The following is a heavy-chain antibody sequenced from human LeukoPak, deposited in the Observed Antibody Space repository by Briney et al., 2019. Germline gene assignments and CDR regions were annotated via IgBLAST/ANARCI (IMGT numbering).Heavy chain of an antibody. D-gene: IGHD4-17*01. V-gene: IGHV4-59*01. CDR2: IYYTGST. CDR3: ARRRHDYGDYYFDY. J-gene: IGHJ4*02. CDR1: GGSISGYY. Sequence: PSETLSLTCTVSGGSISGYYWSWIRQPPGKGLEWIGYIYYTGSTNYNPSLKSRVTISVDTSKYQFSLKLSSVTAADTAVYYCARRRHDYGDYYFDYWGQGTLVTVSS.